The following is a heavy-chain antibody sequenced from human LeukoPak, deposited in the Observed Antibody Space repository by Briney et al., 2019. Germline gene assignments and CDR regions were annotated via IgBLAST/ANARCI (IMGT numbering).Heavy chain of an antibody. D-gene: IGHD3-3*01. CDR1: GFTFGDYA. CDR3: TSDLGDNFWSGYYNY. J-gene: IGHJ4*02. Sequence: GGSLRLSCTASGFTFGDYAMSWVRQAPGKGLEWVGFIRSKAYGGTTEYAASVKGRFTISRDDSKSIAYLQMNSLKTEDTAVYYCTSDLGDNFWSGYYNYWGQGTLVTVSS. CDR2: IRSKAYGGTT. V-gene: IGHV3-49*04.